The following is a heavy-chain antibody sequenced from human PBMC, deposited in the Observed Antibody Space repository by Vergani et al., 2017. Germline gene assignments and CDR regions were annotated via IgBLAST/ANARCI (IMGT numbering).Heavy chain of an antibody. V-gene: IGHV3-21*01. CDR1: GFTFSSYS. CDR3: AREGCSSTICYAGWYFDL. CDR2: ISSSSSYI. J-gene: IGHJ2*01. D-gene: IGHD2-2*01. Sequence: EVQLVESGGGLVKPGGSLRLSCAASGFTFSSYSMNWVRQAPGKGLEWFSSISSSSSYIYYADSVKGRFTISRDNAKNSLYLQMNSLRAEDTAVYYCAREGCSSTICYAGWYFDLWGRGTLVTVSS.